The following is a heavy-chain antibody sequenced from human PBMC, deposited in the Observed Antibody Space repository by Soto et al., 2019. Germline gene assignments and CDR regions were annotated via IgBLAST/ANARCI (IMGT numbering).Heavy chain of an antibody. CDR1: GFTFSSYA. CDR3: VKEGFTIFGVVITWFFAY. D-gene: IGHD3-3*01. J-gene: IGHJ4*02. Sequence: GGSLRLSCSASGFTFSSYAMHWVRQAPGKGLEYVSAISSNGGSTYYADSVKGRFTISRDNSKNTLYLQMSSLRAEDTAVYYCVKEGFTIFGVVITWFFAYCGQGSLVTVYS. V-gene: IGHV3-64D*08. CDR2: ISSNGGST.